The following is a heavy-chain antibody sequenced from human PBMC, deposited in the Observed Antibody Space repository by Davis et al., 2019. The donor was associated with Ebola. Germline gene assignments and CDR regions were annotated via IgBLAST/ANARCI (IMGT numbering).Heavy chain of an antibody. CDR1: GFTFSNYW. D-gene: IGHD2-15*01. Sequence: GESLKISCAASGFTFSNYWMNWVRQAPGKGLEWVANIKEDGSRGNYADSVKGRFTISRDNAMNSLYLQMDSLRAEDMAVYYCARDPPYCSGGSCYALQNYWGQGTLVTVSS. CDR2: IKEDGSRG. CDR3: ARDPPYCSGGSCYALQNY. V-gene: IGHV3-7*01. J-gene: IGHJ4*02.